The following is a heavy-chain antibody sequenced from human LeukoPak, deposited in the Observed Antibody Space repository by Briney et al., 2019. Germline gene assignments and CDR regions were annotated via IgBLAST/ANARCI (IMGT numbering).Heavy chain of an antibody. CDR3: ARGGDRDY. J-gene: IGHJ4*02. Sequence: PGGSLRLSCAASGFTFSSYDMHWDRQVTGKRLEWVSAIGIAGDTYYPDSVKGRFTISRENAKNSLYLQMNSLRAGDTAVYYCARGGDRDYWGQGTLVTVSS. V-gene: IGHV3-13*04. CDR1: GFTFSSYD. CDR2: IGIAGDT.